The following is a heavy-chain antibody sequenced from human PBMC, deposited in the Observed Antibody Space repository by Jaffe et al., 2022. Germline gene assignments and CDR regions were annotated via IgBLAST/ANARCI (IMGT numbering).Heavy chain of an antibody. CDR3: ARRGRVVVPAATPFGQRTYYYYYMDV. D-gene: IGHD2-2*01. CDR1: GGSFSGYY. CDR2: INHSGST. Sequence: QVQLQQWGAGLLKPSETLSLTCAVYGGSFSGYYWSWIRQPPGKGLEWIGEINHSGSTNYNPSLKSRVTISVDTSKNQFSLKLSSVTAADTAVYYCARRGRVVVPAATPFGQRTYYYYYMDVWGKGTTVTVSS. V-gene: IGHV4-34*01. J-gene: IGHJ6*03.